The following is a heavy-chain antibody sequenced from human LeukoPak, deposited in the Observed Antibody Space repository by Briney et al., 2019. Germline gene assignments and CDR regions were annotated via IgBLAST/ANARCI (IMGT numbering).Heavy chain of an antibody. CDR3: AKGPPIVVVPAAKYYYYYMDV. D-gene: IGHD2-2*01. CDR1: GFTFSSYA. J-gene: IGHJ6*03. V-gene: IGHV3-23*01. CDR2: ISGSGGST. Sequence: GGSLRLSCAASGFTFSSYAMSWVRQAPGKGLEWVSAISGSGGSTYYADSVKGRFTISRDNSKNTLYLQMNSLRAEDTAVYYCAKGPPIVVVPAAKYYYYYMDVWGKGTTVTVSS.